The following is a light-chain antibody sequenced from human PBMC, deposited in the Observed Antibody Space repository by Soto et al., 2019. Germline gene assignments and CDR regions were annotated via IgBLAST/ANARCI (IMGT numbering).Light chain of an antibody. CDR3: QTWGTGIVV. V-gene: IGLV4-69*02. Sequence: QLVLTQSPSASASLGASVKLTCTLSSGHSTYAIAWHQQQPEKGPRYLMKLDSDGIHSKGDGIPDRFSGSSSGAERYLTISSLQSEDEADYYCQTWGTGIVVFGGGTKLTAL. CDR2: LDSDGIH. CDR1: SGHSTYA. J-gene: IGLJ2*01.